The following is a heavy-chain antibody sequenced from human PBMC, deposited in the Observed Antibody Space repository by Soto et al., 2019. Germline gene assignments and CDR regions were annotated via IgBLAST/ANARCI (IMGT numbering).Heavy chain of an antibody. J-gene: IGHJ4*02. D-gene: IGHD2-2*01. Sequence: EVQLVESGGGLVQPGRSLRLSCTASGFTFGDYGMSWFRQAPGKGLEWVGFIRSKAYGGTTEYAASVKGRFTISRDDSKSIAYLQMNSLKTEDTAVYYCTRASYSEDIVVVPAAIYYWGQGTLVTVSS. CDR1: GFTFGDYG. CDR2: IRSKAYGGTT. V-gene: IGHV3-49*03. CDR3: TRASYSEDIVVVPAAIYY.